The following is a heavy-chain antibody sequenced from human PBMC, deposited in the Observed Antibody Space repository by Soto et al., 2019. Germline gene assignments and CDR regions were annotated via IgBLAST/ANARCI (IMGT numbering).Heavy chain of an antibody. Sequence: LRLSCAASGFTFSSYSMNWVRQAPGKGLEWVSSISSSSSYIYYADSVKGRFTISRDNAKNSLHLQMNSLRAEDTAVYYCARGGDYDFWSGTNNWFDPWGQGTLVTVSS. CDR2: ISSSSSYI. V-gene: IGHV3-21*01. CDR1: GFTFSSYS. J-gene: IGHJ5*02. D-gene: IGHD3-3*01. CDR3: ARGGDYDFWSGTNNWFDP.